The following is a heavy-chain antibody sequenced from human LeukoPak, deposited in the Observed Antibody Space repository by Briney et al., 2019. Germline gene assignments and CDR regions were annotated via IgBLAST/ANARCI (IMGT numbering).Heavy chain of an antibody. D-gene: IGHD2-21*02. CDR2: ISSSSSYI. CDR3: ARDRVRGVVTASSFPESWFDP. J-gene: IGHJ5*02. CDR1: GFTFSSYS. Sequence: PGGSLRLSCAASGFTFSSYSMNWVRQAPGRGLEWVSSISSSSSYIYYADSVKGRFTISRDNAKNSLYLQMNSLRAEDTAVYYCARDRVRGVVTASSFPESWFDPWGQGTLVTVSS. V-gene: IGHV3-21*01.